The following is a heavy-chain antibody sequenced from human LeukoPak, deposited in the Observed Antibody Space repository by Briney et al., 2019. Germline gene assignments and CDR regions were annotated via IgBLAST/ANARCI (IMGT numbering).Heavy chain of an antibody. V-gene: IGHV3-20*04. CDR1: GFTFDDNG. D-gene: IGHD3-10*01. Sequence: PGGSLRLSCAASGFTFDDNGMSWVRQAPGKGLEWVSGLNWNGGTTGYADSVKGRFTVSRDNAKNFLYLQMNRLRAEDTALYYCTTHSYYYGSGSYPHYLDYWGQGTLVTVSS. CDR2: LNWNGGTT. J-gene: IGHJ4*02. CDR3: TTHSYYYGSGSYPHYLDY.